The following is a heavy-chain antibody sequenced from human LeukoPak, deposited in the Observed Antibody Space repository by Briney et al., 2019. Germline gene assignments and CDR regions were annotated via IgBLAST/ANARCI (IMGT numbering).Heavy chain of an antibody. V-gene: IGHV3-30*02. D-gene: IGHD3-22*01. CDR2: IRYDGSNK. Sequence: PGGSLRLSCAASGFTFSSYGMHWVRQAPGKGLEWVAFIRYDGSNKYYADSVKGRFTISRDNSENTLYLQMNSLRAEDTAVYYCAKGNYYYDSSGYPPDYWGQGTLVTVSS. CDR3: AKGNYYYDSSGYPPDY. CDR1: GFTFSSYG. J-gene: IGHJ4*02.